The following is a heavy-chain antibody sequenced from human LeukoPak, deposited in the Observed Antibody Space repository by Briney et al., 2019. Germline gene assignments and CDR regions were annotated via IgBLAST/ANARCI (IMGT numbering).Heavy chain of an antibody. CDR2: ISSSGSTI. D-gene: IGHD2/OR15-2a*01. J-gene: IGHJ3*02. V-gene: IGHV3-11*04. Sequence: KPGGSLRLSCAASGFTFSDYYMSWIRQAPGKGLEWVSYISSSGSTIYYADSVKGRFTISRDNAKNSLYLQMNSLRAEDTAVYYCARAVNSLLFAGDAFDIWGQGTMVTVSS. CDR3: ARAVNSLLFAGDAFDI. CDR1: GFTFSDYY.